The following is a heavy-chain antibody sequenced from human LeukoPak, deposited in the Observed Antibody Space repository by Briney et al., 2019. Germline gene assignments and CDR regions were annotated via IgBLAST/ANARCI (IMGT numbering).Heavy chain of an antibody. D-gene: IGHD6-19*01. CDR3: AREKGDSSGWYRGYFDY. J-gene: IGHJ4*02. CDR2: IWYDGSNK. V-gene: IGHV3-33*01. Sequence: GGSLRLSCAASGFTSSSYGMHWVRQAPGKGLEWVAVIWYDGSNKYYADSVKGRFTISRDNSKNTLYLQMNSLRAEDTAVYYCAREKGDSSGWYRGYFDYWGQGTLVTVSS. CDR1: GFTSSSYG.